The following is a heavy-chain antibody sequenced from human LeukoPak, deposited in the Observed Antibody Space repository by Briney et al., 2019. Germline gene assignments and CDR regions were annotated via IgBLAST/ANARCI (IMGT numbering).Heavy chain of an antibody. CDR1: GFTFSSYS. Sequence: PGGSLRLSCAASGFTFSSYSMNWVRQAPGKGLEWVSYISSSSSTIYYADSVKGRFTISRDNAKNSLYLQMNSLRAEDTAVYYCARGDWPGFDPWGQGTLVTVSS. CDR2: ISSSSSTI. J-gene: IGHJ5*02. D-gene: IGHD3/OR15-3a*01. V-gene: IGHV3-48*04. CDR3: ARGDWPGFDP.